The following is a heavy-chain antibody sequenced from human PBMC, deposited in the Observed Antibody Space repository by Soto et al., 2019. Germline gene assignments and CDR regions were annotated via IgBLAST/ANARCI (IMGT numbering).Heavy chain of an antibody. CDR3: ATYPRGYCSGGSCLVDY. Sequence: ASVKVSCKASVSTFTSYDINWARQATGQGLEWMGWMNPNSGNTGYAQKFQGRVTMTRNTSISTAYMELSSLRSEDTAVYYCATYPRGYCSGGSCLVDYWGQGTLVTVSS. J-gene: IGHJ4*02. CDR1: VSTFTSYD. D-gene: IGHD2-15*01. V-gene: IGHV1-8*01. CDR2: MNPNSGNT.